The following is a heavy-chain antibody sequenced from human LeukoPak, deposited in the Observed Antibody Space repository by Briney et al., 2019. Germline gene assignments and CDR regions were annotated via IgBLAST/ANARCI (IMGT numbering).Heavy chain of an antibody. CDR1: GGTFSSYA. V-gene: IGHV1-69*04. J-gene: IGHJ4*02. CDR3: EIDDRPSSGPDGPSNDEY. D-gene: IGHD3-10*01. Sequence: SVKVSCKASGGTFSSYAISWVRQAPGQGLEWMGRIIPILGIANYAQKFQGRVTITADKSTSTAYMELSSLRSEDTAVYYCEIDDRPSSGPDGPSNDEYWGQGTLIIVSS. CDR2: IIPILGIA.